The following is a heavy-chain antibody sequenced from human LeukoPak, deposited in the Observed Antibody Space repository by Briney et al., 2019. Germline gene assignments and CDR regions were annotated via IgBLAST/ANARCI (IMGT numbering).Heavy chain of an antibody. CDR1: GFTLSDYY. V-gene: IGHV3-11*01. CDR2: ISSSGSTI. J-gene: IGHJ4*02. Sequence: MAGGSLRLSCAASGFTLSDYYMSWIRQAPGKGLEWVSYISSSGSTIDYADSVKGRFTISRDNAKNSLYLQMSSLRAEDTAVYYCARRRDFFGYWGQGTLVTVSS. CDR3: ARRRDFFGY.